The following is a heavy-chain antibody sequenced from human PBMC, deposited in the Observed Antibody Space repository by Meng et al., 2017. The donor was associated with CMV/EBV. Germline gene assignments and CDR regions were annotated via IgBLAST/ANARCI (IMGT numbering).Heavy chain of an antibody. CDR1: TFLGYA. V-gene: IGHV1-69*05. D-gene: IGHD2-8*01. Sequence: TFLGYAISWVRRAPGQGLEWMGGIIPIFGTANYAQKFKGRVTITTDESTSTAYMELSSLRSEDTAVYYCASSYCTNGVCYPLYYFDYWGQGTLVTVSS. CDR2: IIPIFGTA. J-gene: IGHJ4*02. CDR3: ASSYCTNGVCYPLYYFDY.